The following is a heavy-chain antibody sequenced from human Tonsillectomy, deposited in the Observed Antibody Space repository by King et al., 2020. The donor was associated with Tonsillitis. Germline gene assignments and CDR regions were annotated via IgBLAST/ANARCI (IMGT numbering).Heavy chain of an antibody. CDR1: GFTFSSYA. D-gene: IGHD3-10*01. CDR3: AKLVYARGVTISGWFDP. CDR2: ISGSGGST. V-gene: IGHV3-23*04. J-gene: IGHJ5*02. Sequence: VQLVESGGGLVPRGGSLRLACAASGFTFSSYAMSWVRQAPGKGLEWVSVISGSGGSTYYADSVKGRFTISRDNPKNTLYLQMNSLRAEDTAVYYCAKLVYARGVTISGWFDPWGQGTLVTVSS.